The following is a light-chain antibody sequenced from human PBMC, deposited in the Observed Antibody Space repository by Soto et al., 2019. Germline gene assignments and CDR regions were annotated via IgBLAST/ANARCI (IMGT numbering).Light chain of an antibody. CDR1: SSDVGSYNL. CDR3: CSYGVSNTFV. Sequence: QSVLTQPASVSASPGQSITISCTGTSSDVGSYNLVSWYQQHPGKAPKLMIYEGNKWPSGVSNRFSGSKSGNTASLTISGLQAEDEADYYCCSYGVSNTFVFGTGTKVTVL. CDR2: EGN. V-gene: IGLV2-23*01. J-gene: IGLJ1*01.